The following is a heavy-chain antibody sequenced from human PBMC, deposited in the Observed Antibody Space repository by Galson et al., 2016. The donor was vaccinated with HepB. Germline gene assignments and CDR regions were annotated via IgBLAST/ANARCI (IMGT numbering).Heavy chain of an antibody. CDR3: ATQPTFYYVESGPPFDS. CDR1: GNRFNNYW. CDR2: IFPGDSET. D-gene: IGHD3-10*02. Sequence: QSGAAVKKPGESLKTSCQGSGNRFNNYWIAWVRQMPGRGLEWLGMIFPGDSETRYRPSYPGHVTLSVDNSINTAYLQWNSLEASDTSPSFCATQPTFYYVESGPPFDSWGQGTLVSVSS. V-gene: IGHV5-51*01. J-gene: IGHJ4*02.